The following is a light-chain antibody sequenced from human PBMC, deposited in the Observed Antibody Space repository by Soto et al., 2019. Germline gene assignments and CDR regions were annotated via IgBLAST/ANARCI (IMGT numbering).Light chain of an antibody. Sequence: QSALTQPASVSGSPGQAITISCTGTISDVGGYNYVSWYQQHPGKAPKFMIYDVSNRPSGVSNRFSGSKSGNTASLTISGLQAEDEADYYCSSYTTSNTRQIVFGSGTKVTVL. CDR1: ISDVGGYNY. CDR2: DVS. V-gene: IGLV2-14*01. J-gene: IGLJ1*01. CDR3: SSYTTSNTRQIV.